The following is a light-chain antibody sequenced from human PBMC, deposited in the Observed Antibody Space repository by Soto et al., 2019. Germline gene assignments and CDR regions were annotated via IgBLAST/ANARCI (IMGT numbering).Light chain of an antibody. V-gene: IGKV1-5*03. CDR1: RGISPG. CDR3: QEYNSYSRGT. Sequence: DIQMTHFPSTFLASLGARVTFIAGAGRGISPGLAWYQQKPGKAPKLLIYKASSSESGVPSRFSGSGSGTEFTLTINSLQSDDFATYYCQEYNSYSRGTFGQGTKVDIK. CDR2: KAS. J-gene: IGKJ1*01.